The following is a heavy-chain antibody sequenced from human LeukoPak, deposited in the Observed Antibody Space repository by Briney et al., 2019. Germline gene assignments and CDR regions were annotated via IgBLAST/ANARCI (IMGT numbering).Heavy chain of an antibody. CDR1: GFTFSSYA. CDR2: ISGSGGST. J-gene: IGHJ4*02. D-gene: IGHD6-19*01. V-gene: IGHV3-23*01. CDR3: AKALYSSGWYPADY. Sequence: GASLRLSCAASGFTFSSYAVSWVRQAPGKGLEWVSAISGSGGSTYYADSVKGRFTISRDNSKNTLYLQMNSLRAEDTAVYYCAKALYSSGWYPADYWGQGTLVTVSS.